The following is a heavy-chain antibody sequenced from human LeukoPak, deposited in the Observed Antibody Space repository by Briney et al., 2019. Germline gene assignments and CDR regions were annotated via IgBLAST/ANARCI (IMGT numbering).Heavy chain of an antibody. D-gene: IGHD5-24*01. J-gene: IGHJ4*02. Sequence: GGSLRLSRAASGFTVSSNYMSWVRQVPGKGLEWVSVIYSGGNTYYADSVKGRFTISRDNSKNTLYLQMNSLRAEDTAVYYCARFVDGYRHFDYWGQGTLVTVSS. CDR3: ARFVDGYRHFDY. CDR1: GFTVSSNY. V-gene: IGHV3-53*01. CDR2: IYSGGNT.